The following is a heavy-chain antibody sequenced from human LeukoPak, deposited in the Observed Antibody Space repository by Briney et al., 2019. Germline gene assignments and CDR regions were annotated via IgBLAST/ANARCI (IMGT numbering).Heavy chain of an antibody. D-gene: IGHD3-10*01. Sequence: ASVKVSCKASGYTFTGYYMHWVRQAPGQGLEWMGWINPNSGGTNYAQEFQGRVTMTRDTSISTAYMELSRLRSDDTAVYYCARDLEPTGSGSYYRDYWGQGTLVTVSS. J-gene: IGHJ4*02. CDR3: ARDLEPTGSGSYYRDY. V-gene: IGHV1-2*02. CDR1: GYTFTGYY. CDR2: INPNSGGT.